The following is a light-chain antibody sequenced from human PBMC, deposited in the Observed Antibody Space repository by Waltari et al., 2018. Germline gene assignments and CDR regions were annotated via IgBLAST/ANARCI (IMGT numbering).Light chain of an antibody. CDR3: MQALQTLLT. CDR2: LGS. J-gene: IGKJ4*01. CDR1: QSLLHSNGYNY. Sequence: DIVLTQSPLSLPVTPGEPASISCRSSQSLLHSNGYNYLDWYLQKPGQSPQLLIYLGSNRVSGVPDRCSGSGSGTDFTLKISRVEAEDVGVYYCMQALQTLLTFGGGTKVEIK. V-gene: IGKV2-28*01.